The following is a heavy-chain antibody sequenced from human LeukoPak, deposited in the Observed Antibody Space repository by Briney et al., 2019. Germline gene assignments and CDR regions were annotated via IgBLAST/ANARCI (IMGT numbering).Heavy chain of an antibody. V-gene: IGHV3-48*03. J-gene: IGHJ3*02. CDR2: SSPSGSTI. D-gene: IGHD3-22*01. CDR3: ASSYFYDTSGYSDAFDI. Sequence: GGSLRLSCAASGFTFSSYEMNWVRQAPGKGLGWVSYSSPSGSTIYYADSLKGRFTISRDNAKNSLYLQMNSLRVEDTAVYYCASSYFYDTSGYSDAFDIWGQGTMVTVSS. CDR1: GFTFSSYE.